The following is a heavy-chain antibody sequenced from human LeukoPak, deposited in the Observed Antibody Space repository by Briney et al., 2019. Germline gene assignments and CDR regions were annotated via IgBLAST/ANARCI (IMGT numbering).Heavy chain of an antibody. CDR3: ARDRIEAASTDWFDP. J-gene: IGHJ5*02. CDR2: ISYDGSNK. D-gene: IGHD6-13*01. V-gene: IGHV3-30*04. Sequence: PGRSLRLTCAASGFTFSGYAMHWVRQAPGKGLEWVAVISYDGSNKYYADSVKGRFTISRDNSKNTLYLQMNSLRGEDTAVYYCARDRIEAASTDWFDPWGQGTLVTVSS. CDR1: GFTFSGYA.